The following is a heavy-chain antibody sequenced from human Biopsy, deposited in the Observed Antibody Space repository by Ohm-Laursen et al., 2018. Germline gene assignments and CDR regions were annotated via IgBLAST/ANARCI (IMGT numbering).Heavy chain of an antibody. D-gene: IGHD6-13*01. J-gene: IGHJ4*02. CDR3: ARGGQQQVEDY. CDR2: ISSGSSYK. V-gene: IGHV3-21*04. CDR1: GFIFSSYS. Sequence: SLRLSCAASGFIFSSYSMNWVRQAPGKGLEWVSSISSGSSYKYYADSVKGRFTVSRDNAKNSLYLQMNSLTAEDTAVYYCARGGQQQVEDYWGQGTLVTVSS.